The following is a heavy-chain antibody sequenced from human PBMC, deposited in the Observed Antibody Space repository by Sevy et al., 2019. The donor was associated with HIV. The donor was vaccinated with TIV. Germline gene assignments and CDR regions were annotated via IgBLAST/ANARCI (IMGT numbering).Heavy chain of an antibody. V-gene: IGHV3-23*01. Sequence: GGSLRLSCAASGFIFNSYGMSWVRQAPGKGMEWVSGISGSGGSIYYADSVKGRFTISRDNFKNTLYLQMNSLRAEDTAVYYCRGVGTTTKFDYWGQGTLVTVSS. J-gene: IGHJ4*02. CDR2: ISGSGGSI. CDR3: RGVGTTTKFDY. D-gene: IGHD1-26*01. CDR1: GFIFNSYG.